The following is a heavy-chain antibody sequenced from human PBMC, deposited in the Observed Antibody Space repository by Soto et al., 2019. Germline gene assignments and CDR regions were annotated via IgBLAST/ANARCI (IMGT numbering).Heavy chain of an antibody. D-gene: IGHD2-15*01. CDR2: RSYEGSNA. V-gene: IGHV3-30-3*01. CDR1: VFTFITYS. J-gene: IGHJ6*02. CDR3: ARDHRGGSFHYCYGMDV. Sequence: HPGGSVTLSCAASVFTFITYSMYWVRQAPGKGLEWGAVRSYEGSNAKYAESEKGRFTISRDNSKNTMYLQMNSLRDEHTAGYYSARDHRGGSFHYCYGMDVWGQGTSVNVSS.